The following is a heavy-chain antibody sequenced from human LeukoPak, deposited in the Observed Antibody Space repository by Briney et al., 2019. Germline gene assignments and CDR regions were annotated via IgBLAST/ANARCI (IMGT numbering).Heavy chain of an antibody. CDR1: GFSFSTYS. J-gene: IGHJ3*01. V-gene: IGHV3-21*03. Sequence: GGSLRLSCAASGFSFSTYSMSWVRQAPGKGLEWVSAITRSSSSIYYADSVKGRFTISRDNAKKSVYLQMNSLRAEDTAVYYCVSGLYFSDSSGLWGPGTMVTVSS. D-gene: IGHD3-22*01. CDR2: ITRSSSSI. CDR3: VSGLYFSDSSGL.